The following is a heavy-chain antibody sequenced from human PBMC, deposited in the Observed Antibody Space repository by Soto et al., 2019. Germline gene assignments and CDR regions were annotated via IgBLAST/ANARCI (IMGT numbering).Heavy chain of an antibody. J-gene: IGHJ5*02. Sequence: QLQLQESGSGLVKPSQTLSLTCAVSSGSISSGAYSWSWIRQPPGKGLEWIGYIYHSGRTYYNPSLKSRVTMSVDRSMNQFSLNLNSVTAADTAVYYCAKILNRGNYYWFDPWGQGTLVTVSS. D-gene: IGHD1-26*01. CDR2: IYHSGRT. V-gene: IGHV4-30-2*01. CDR1: SGSISSGAYS. CDR3: AKILNRGNYYWFDP.